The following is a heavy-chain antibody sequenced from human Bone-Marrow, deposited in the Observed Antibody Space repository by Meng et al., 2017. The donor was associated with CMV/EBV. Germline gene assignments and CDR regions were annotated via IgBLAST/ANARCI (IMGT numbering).Heavy chain of an antibody. CDR1: GGTFSSYA. CDR2: IIPIFGTA. V-gene: IGHV1-69*05. CDR3: ARSEYCSSTSCYTPRLSYYYYGMDV. D-gene: IGHD2-2*01. Sequence: SVNVSCKASGGTFSSYAISWVRQAPGQGLEWMGGIIPIFGTANYAQKFQGRVTITTDESTSTAYMELSSLRSEDTAVYYCARSEYCSSTSCYTPRLSYYYYGMDVWGQGTTVTVSS. J-gene: IGHJ6*02.